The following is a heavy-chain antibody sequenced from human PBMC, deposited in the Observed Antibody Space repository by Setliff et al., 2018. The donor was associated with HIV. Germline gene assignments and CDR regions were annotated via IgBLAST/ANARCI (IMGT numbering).Heavy chain of an antibody. D-gene: IGHD3-10*01. CDR2: INPNSGGT. CDR3: ARGYGSGSYYNWFDP. Sequence: ASVKVSCKDSGYTFTGYYMHWVRQAPGKGLEWMERINPNSGGTNYEQKFQGRVTMTRDTSISTAYMERIRRRSDETAVYYCARGYGSGSYYNWFDPWGQGTLVTVSS. J-gene: IGHJ5*02. V-gene: IGHV1-2*06. CDR1: GYTFTGYY.